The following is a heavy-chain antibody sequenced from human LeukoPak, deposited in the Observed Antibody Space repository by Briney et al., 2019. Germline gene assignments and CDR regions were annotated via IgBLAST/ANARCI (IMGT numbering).Heavy chain of an antibody. Sequence: SQTPSLTCTVSGGSISSGSYYWSWIRQPAGKGLEWIGRIYTSGSTNYNPSLKSRVTISVDTSKNQFSLKLSSVTAADTAVYYCARDSSGYYPLFDYWGQGTLVTVSS. CDR1: GGSISSGSYY. CDR3: ARDSSGYYPLFDY. V-gene: IGHV4-61*02. D-gene: IGHD3-22*01. J-gene: IGHJ4*02. CDR2: IYTSGST.